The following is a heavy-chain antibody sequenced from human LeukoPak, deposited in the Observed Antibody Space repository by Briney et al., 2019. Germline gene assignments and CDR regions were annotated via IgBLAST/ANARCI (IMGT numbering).Heavy chain of an antibody. Sequence: GASVKVSCKASGYSFTDYYMHWVRQAPGQGLEWMGITIPSSGTTTYAQKFQGRVTMTRDMSTSTVYMELSSLRSEDTAVYYCARGGHGGNSGVLSWGQGTLVTVSS. J-gene: IGHJ5*02. CDR2: TIPSSGTT. D-gene: IGHD4-23*01. V-gene: IGHV1-46*01. CDR1: GYSFTDYY. CDR3: ARGGHGGNSGVLS.